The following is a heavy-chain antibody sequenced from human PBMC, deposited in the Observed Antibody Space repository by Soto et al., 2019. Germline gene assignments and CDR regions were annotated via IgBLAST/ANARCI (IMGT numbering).Heavy chain of an antibody. J-gene: IGHJ4*02. CDR1: GFTFRGYS. CDR2: ISGSRSTM. D-gene: IGHD6-6*01. Sequence: EVQLVESGGGLVQPGGSLRLSCVASGFTFRGYSMNWVRQAPGKGLEWVSYISGSRSTMYYAVSVKGRCTISRDNAKNSLYLQMNSLRAEDTAVYYCARDSSPGPVDQWGQGTLVTVSS. CDR3: ARDSSPGPVDQ. V-gene: IGHV3-48*01.